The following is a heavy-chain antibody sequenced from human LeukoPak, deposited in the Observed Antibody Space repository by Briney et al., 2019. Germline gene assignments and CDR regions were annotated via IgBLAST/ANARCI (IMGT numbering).Heavy chain of an antibody. CDR1: GGSISSGGYS. CDR2: IYHSGST. Sequence: SETLSLTCTVSGGSISSGGYSWSCIRQPPGKGLEWIGYIYHSGSTYYNPSLKSRVTISVDRSKHQFSLKLSSVTAADTAVYYCARDTDSGSYPSRPWGQGTLVTVSS. D-gene: IGHD1-26*01. CDR3: ARDTDSGSYPSRP. J-gene: IGHJ5*02. V-gene: IGHV4-30-2*01.